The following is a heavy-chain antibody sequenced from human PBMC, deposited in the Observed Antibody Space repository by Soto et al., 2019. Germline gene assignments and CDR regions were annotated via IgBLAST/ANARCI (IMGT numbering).Heavy chain of an antibody. D-gene: IGHD7-27*01. V-gene: IGHV4-30-4*01. Sequence: SETLSLTCSVSGDSISNLDYFWAWIRQPPGQALEYIGYIYKSATTYYNPSFESRVAISVDTSKSQFSLNVTSVTAADTAVYFCARGRYCLTGRCFPNWLDPWGQGTLVTVSS. CDR1: GDSISNLDYF. CDR2: IYKSATT. CDR3: ARGRYCLTGRCFPNWLDP. J-gene: IGHJ5*02.